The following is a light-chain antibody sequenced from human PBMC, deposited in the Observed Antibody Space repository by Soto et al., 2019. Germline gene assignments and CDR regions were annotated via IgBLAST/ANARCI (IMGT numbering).Light chain of an antibody. J-gene: IGKJ1*01. CDR2: AAS. CDR1: QGISNY. V-gene: IGKV1-27*01. CDR3: QKYNAALWT. Sequence: DIQLTQSPSSLSASVGDRVTITCRASQGISNYVAWYQQKQGKAPKLLIYAASTLQFGVPSRFSGSGSGTDFTLTISSLQPEDVATYYCQKYNAALWTFGQGTKVEIK.